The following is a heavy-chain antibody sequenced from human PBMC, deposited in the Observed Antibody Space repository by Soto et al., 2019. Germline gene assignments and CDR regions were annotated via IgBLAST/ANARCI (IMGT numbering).Heavy chain of an antibody. J-gene: IGHJ6*02. CDR3: AREGTGRDYYYYGMDV. CDR1: GYTFTSYG. D-gene: IGHD1-1*01. CDR2: ISAYNGNT. V-gene: IGHV1-18*01. Sequence: QVQLVQSGAEVKKPGASVKVSCKASGYTFTSYGISWVRQPPGQGLEWMGWISAYNGNTNYAQKLQGRVTMTTDTSTSTAYLELRSLRSDDTAVYYCAREGTGRDYYYYGMDVWGQGTTVTVSS.